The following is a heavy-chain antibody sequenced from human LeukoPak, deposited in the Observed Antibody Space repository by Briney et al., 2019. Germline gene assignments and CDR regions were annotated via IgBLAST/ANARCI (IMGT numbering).Heavy chain of an antibody. D-gene: IGHD2-2*02. J-gene: IGHJ5*02. CDR3: ARLRGYCSSTSCYTGWFDP. Sequence: SETLSLTCTVSGGSISSYYWSWIRQPPGKGLEWIGYIYTSGSTNYNPSLKSRVTISVDTSKNQFSLKLSSVTAADTAVYYCARLRGYCSSTSCYTGWFDPWGQGPLVTVSS. CDR2: IYTSGST. CDR1: GGSISSYY. V-gene: IGHV4-4*09.